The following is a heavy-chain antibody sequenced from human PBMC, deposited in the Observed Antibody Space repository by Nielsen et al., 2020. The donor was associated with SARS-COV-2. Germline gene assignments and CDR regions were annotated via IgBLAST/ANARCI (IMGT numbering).Heavy chain of an antibody. D-gene: IGHD6-19*01. CDR2: IKPDSGGI. CDR3: ARDVGGDRYSSGY. Sequence: ASVKVSCKASGYIFTDYYIYWVRQAPGQGLEWMGWIKPDSGGIHYAQRFQGRVTMTRDTSISTAYMELSRLRSDDTAVYYCARDVGGDRYSSGYWGQGTLVTVSS. J-gene: IGHJ4*02. CDR1: GYIFTDYY. V-gene: IGHV1-2*02.